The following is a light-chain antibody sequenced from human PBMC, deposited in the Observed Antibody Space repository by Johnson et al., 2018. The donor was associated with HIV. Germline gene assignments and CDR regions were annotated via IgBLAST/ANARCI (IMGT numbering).Light chain of an antibody. CDR3: GTWDSSLSAYV. CDR2: DNN. J-gene: IGLJ1*01. V-gene: IGLV1-51*01. Sequence: QPVLTQPPSVSAAPGQKVTISCSGGSSNIGSNYVSWYQQLPGTAPKLLIYDNNKRPSGIPDRFSGYKSGTSATLGITGLQTGDEADYYCGTWDSSLSAYVFGTGTKVTVL. CDR1: SSNIGSNY.